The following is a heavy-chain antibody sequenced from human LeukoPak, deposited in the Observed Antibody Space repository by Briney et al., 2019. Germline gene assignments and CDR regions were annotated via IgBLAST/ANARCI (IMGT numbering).Heavy chain of an antibody. CDR1: GFSISNYI. Sequence: GGSLRLSCAASGFSISNYILHGVRQAPGKGLEWVGVTTHEGPDKYYADSVKGRFTISRDNPKNTLYLQMNSLGSEDTAVYYCVRQSLGLDVWGRGTTVTVSS. V-gene: IGHV3-30*01. J-gene: IGHJ6*04. CDR2: TTHEGPDK. CDR3: VRQSLGLDV. D-gene: IGHD3-16*01.